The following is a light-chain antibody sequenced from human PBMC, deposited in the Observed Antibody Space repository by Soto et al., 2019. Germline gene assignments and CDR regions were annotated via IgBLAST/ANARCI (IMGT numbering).Light chain of an antibody. CDR1: QSVSTN. CDR3: QQYNYWPT. J-gene: IGKJ1*01. Sequence: EIVMTQSPATLSVSLGERATLSCRASQSVSTNLAWYQQKPGQAPRLLIYVASTRATGIPARFSGSGSGTEFTLTISSLQSEDFVVYYCQQYNYWPTFGQGTKVEIK. V-gene: IGKV3-15*01. CDR2: VAS.